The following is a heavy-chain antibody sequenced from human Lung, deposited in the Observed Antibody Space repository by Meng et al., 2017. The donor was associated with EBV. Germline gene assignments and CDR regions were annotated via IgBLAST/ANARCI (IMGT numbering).Heavy chain of an antibody. CDR1: GGTFRSDA. J-gene: IGHJ4*02. D-gene: IGHD1-26*01. CDR2: LIPMSGAP. Sequence: QGQLVAAGAEVERPGSSVKVSCKTSGGTFRSDAVSWVRQAPGQGLEWMGGLIPMSGAPHYPQKFQARVTIIADESTSTHYMELSSLRSEDTAVYYCARVEVGITSGDYWGQGTLVTVSS. V-gene: IGHV1-69*01. CDR3: ARVEVGITSGDY.